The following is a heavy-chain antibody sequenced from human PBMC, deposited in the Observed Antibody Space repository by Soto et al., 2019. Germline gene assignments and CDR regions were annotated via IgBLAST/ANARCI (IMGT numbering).Heavy chain of an antibody. Sequence: GGSLRLSCEASGFTFSKFDMHWVRQPTGKGLEWVSTIGISGDTYYAVSVKGRFTISRDNAKNSLSLQMNSLRAGDTALYFCARGQEVGAHFFDSWGQGTQVTV. CDR3: ARGQEVGAHFFDS. J-gene: IGHJ4*02. CDR2: IGISGDT. V-gene: IGHV3-13*04. CDR1: GFTFSKFD. D-gene: IGHD2-15*01.